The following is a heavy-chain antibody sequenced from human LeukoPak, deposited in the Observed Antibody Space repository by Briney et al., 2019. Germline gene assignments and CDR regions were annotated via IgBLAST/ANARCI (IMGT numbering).Heavy chain of an antibody. D-gene: IGHD3-10*01. CDR1: GYSISSGYY. V-gene: IGHV4-38-2*02. J-gene: IGHJ4*02. CDR2: IYHSGST. Sequence: SETLSLTCTVSGYSISSGYYWGWIRQPPGKGLEWIGSIYHSGSTYYNPSLKSRVTISVDTSKNQFSLKLSSVTAADTAVYYCARVKGYYYGSGSYYLDYWGQGTLVTVSS. CDR3: ARVKGYYYGSGSYYLDY.